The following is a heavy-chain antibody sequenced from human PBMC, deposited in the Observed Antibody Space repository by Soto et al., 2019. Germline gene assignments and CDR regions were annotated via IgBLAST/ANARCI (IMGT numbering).Heavy chain of an antibody. Sequence: EQLLESGGGLVQPGGSLRLSCATSGFTLSAHAMSWVRQAPGKGLEWVSGVSDTGGGTYYADSVKGRFTISRDTSKNTLYLQMDSLRAEDTAVYYCARSSSSWPHYWGQGTLVTVSS. CDR2: VSDTGGGT. CDR1: GFTLSAHA. D-gene: IGHD2-2*01. CDR3: ARSSSSWPHY. J-gene: IGHJ4*02. V-gene: IGHV3-23*01.